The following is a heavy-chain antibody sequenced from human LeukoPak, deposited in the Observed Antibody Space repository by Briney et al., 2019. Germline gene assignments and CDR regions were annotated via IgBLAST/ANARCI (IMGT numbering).Heavy chain of an antibody. D-gene: IGHD4-17*01. J-gene: IGHJ4*02. CDR1: GFTFSSYS. Sequence: GGSLRLSCAASGFTFSSYSMNWVRQAPGKGLEWVSYISSSSSTIYYADSLKGRFTISRDNAKNSLYLQMNSLRAEDTAVYYCARVTVTRFDYWGQGTLVTVSS. CDR2: ISSSSSTI. V-gene: IGHV3-48*01. CDR3: ARVTVTRFDY.